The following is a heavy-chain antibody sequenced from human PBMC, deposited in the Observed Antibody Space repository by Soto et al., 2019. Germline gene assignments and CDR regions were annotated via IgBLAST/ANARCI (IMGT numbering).Heavy chain of an antibody. CDR1: GFIFSNAW. Sequence: GGSLRLSCTASGFIFSNAWMNCVRQAPGKGLEWVGRIKSKPDGGTTDYAAPVKGRFTISRDDLKNTVFLQMNSLKTEDTAVYYCSTGGYFFDYWGQGILVTVSS. CDR2: IKSKPDGGTT. V-gene: IGHV3-15*07. J-gene: IGHJ4*02. CDR3: STGGYFFDY.